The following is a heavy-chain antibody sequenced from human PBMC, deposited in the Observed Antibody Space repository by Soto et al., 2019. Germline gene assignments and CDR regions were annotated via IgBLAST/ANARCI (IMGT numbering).Heavy chain of an antibody. D-gene: IGHD3-10*01. Sequence: EVQLVESGGGLVQPGGSLRLSCTASGFTFSNHNMKWVRQAPGKGLEWLSYISSSSSSIHYVDSVKGRFTISRDNAKNSLFLQMNSLRVEDTAVYYCTREGSGSYSTGWGQGTLVTVSS. V-gene: IGHV3-48*01. J-gene: IGHJ4*02. CDR1: GFTFSNHN. CDR3: TREGSGSYSTG. CDR2: ISSSSSSI.